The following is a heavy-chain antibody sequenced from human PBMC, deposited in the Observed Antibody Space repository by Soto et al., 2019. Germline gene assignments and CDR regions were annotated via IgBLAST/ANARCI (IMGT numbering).Heavy chain of an antibody. CDR3: ARILEAAGVDY. D-gene: IGHD6-13*01. Sequence: GGSLRLSCAASGFTFSSYAMTWVRQAPGKGLEWVSSISGSGGSTYNADSVKGRFTISRDNSKNTLYLQMNSLRAEDTAVYYCARILEAAGVDYWGQGTLVTVSS. CDR2: ISGSGGST. V-gene: IGHV3-23*01. J-gene: IGHJ4*02. CDR1: GFTFSSYA.